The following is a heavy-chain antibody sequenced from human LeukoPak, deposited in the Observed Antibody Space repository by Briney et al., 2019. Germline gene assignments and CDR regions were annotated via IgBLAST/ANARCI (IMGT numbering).Heavy chain of an antibody. CDR3: AKDLSAASRVEYYFDY. CDR1: GFTFISYG. D-gene: IGHD5-24*01. CDR2: ISYDGSNK. V-gene: IGHV3-30*18. J-gene: IGHJ4*02. Sequence: PGRSLRLSCAASGFTFISYGMHSVRPAPGKGLECVAVISYDGSNKYYADSVKGRFTISRDNSRNTLYLQMNSLRAEDKAVYYCAKDLSAASRVEYYFDYWGQGTLVTVSS.